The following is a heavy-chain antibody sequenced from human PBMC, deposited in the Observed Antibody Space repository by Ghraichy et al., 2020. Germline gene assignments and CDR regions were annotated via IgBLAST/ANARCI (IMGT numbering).Heavy chain of an antibody. CDR1: GYTFTSYG. V-gene: IGHV1-18*01. Sequence: ASVKVSCKASGYTFTSYGISWVRQAPGQGLEWMGWLSAYNDNTNYAQKFQGRVTMTTDTSTSTAYMELRGLRSDDTAVFYCARDSGLVYGMDVWGQGTTVIVSS. CDR2: LSAYNDNT. J-gene: IGHJ6*02. D-gene: IGHD1-14*01. CDR3: ARDSGLVYGMDV.